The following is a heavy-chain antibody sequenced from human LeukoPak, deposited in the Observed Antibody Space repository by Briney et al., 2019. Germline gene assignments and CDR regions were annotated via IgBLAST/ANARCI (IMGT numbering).Heavy chain of an antibody. CDR3: ARDGVFRFKVGDVYYYYMDV. J-gene: IGHJ6*03. Sequence: ASVKVSCKASGYIFTGYYIHWVRQAPGQGLEWMGWINPNSGDTKYAQKFQGRVTMTRDTSNNTVYMDRTRLIFDDTAMYYCARDGVFRFKVGDVYYYYMDVWGKGTTVIISS. CDR2: INPNSGDT. D-gene: IGHD2-21*02. V-gene: IGHV1-2*02. CDR1: GYIFTGYY.